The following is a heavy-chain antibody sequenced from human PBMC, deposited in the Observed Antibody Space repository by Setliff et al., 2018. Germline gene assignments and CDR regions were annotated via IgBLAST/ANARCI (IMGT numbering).Heavy chain of an antibody. V-gene: IGHV3-30*04. CDR2: ISYDGSNK. CDR1: GFTFSSYA. J-gene: IGHJ4*01. Sequence: PGGSLRLSCAASGFTFSSYAMHWVRQAPGKGLEWVAVISYDGSNKYYADSVKGRFTISRDNSKNTLFLQMSSLRAADTAVYYCVKGTNVVMVYTGFDHWGQGTLVTVSS. CDR3: VKGTNVVMVYTGFDH. D-gene: IGHD2-8*01.